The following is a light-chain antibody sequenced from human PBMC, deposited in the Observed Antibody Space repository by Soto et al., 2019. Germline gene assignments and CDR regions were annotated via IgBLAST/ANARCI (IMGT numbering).Light chain of an antibody. CDR3: QQANSFPFS. CDR2: AAT. Sequence: DIQMTQSPSSLSASVGDRITITCRAHESVGNWLAWYQQKPGKAPKLLIYAATTLQSGVPSRFSGSRSGTVFSLTVSSLQPEDFATYYCQQANSFPFSFGGGTKVEIK. CDR1: ESVGNW. J-gene: IGKJ4*01. V-gene: IGKV1D-12*01.